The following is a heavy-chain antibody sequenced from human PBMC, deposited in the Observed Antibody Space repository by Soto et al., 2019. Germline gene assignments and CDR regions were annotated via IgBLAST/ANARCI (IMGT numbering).Heavy chain of an antibody. CDR2: SSNSGSFT. Sequence: GGSLRLSCAASGFTFSDHYMSWIRQAPGKGLEWIGYSSNSGSFTRYADSVKGRFSISRDNAKNPLYLQINSLRGDDTAIYYCVRSGDNYNLLDYWGQGTPVTVSS. CDR1: GFTFSDHY. J-gene: IGHJ4*02. D-gene: IGHD1-1*01. CDR3: VRSGDNYNLLDY. V-gene: IGHV3-11*06.